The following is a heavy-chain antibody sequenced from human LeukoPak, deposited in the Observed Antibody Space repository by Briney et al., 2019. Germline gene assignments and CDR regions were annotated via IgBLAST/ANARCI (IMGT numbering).Heavy chain of an antibody. V-gene: IGHV1-69*04. CDR3: ATQGASYVWGSYRVDY. D-gene: IGHD3-16*02. J-gene: IGHJ4*02. CDR1: GGTFSSYA. CDR2: IIPILGIA. Sequence: SVKVSCKASGGTFSSYAISWVRQAPGQGLEWMGRIIPILGIANYAQKFQGRVTITADKSTSTAYMELSSLRSEDTAVYYCATQGASYVWGSYRVDYWGQGTLVTVSS.